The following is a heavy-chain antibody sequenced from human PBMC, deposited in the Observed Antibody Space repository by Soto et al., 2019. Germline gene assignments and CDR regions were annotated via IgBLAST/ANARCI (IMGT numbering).Heavy chain of an antibody. CDR2: INGYNGQT. V-gene: IGHV1-18*01. Sequence: QVQLVQSGPEVKNPGASVKVSCKASGYSFTSYGISWVRQAPGQGLEWMGWINGYNGQTNYAQRFRNRVTFTTDTSTNTAYMELRSLRTDDTAIYYCARDGRKELWVDGLNAMDVWGQGTTVTVSS. CDR3: ARDGRKELWVDGLNAMDV. D-gene: IGHD1-26*01. J-gene: IGHJ6*02. CDR1: GYSFTSYG.